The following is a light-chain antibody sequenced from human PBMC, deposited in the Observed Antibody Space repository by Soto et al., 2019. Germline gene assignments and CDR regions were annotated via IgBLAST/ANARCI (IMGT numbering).Light chain of an antibody. Sequence: EIVLTQSPGTLSLSPGERATLSCRASQSVSSSYLAWYQQKPGQAPRPLIYGASSRATGIPDRSSGSGSGTDFTLTISRLEPEDFAVYYCQQYGSSPPYTFGQGTKLEIK. CDR3: QQYGSSPPYT. J-gene: IGKJ2*01. CDR1: QSVSSSY. V-gene: IGKV3-20*01. CDR2: GAS.